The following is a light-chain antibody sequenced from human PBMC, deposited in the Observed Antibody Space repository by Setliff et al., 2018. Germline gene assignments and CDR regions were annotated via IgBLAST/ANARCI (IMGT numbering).Light chain of an antibody. V-gene: IGLV2-14*03. CDR1: SSDIGGYNY. CDR2: DVS. J-gene: IGLJ2*01. CDR3: ISYTNSSTYVV. Sequence: QSALTQPASVSGSPGQSIIISCTGTSSDIGGYNYVSWCQQHPGKAPKLMIYDVSQRPSGVSDRFSGSKSGNTASLTISGLQAEDEADYYCISYTNSSTYVVFGGGTKVTVL.